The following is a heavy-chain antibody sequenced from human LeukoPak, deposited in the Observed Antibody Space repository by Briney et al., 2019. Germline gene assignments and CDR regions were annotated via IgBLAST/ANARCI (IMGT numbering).Heavy chain of an antibody. Sequence: GGSLRLSCTAPGFTLSSYGMHWVRQAPGKGLEWVTVIWHDGSNKYYADSVKGRFTISRDNSKNTLYLQMNSLRAEDTAVYHCAKDLNPREAGATIDYWGQGTLVTVSS. CDR3: AKDLNPREAGATIDY. J-gene: IGHJ4*02. CDR2: IWHDGSNK. CDR1: GFTLSSYG. D-gene: IGHD1-26*01. V-gene: IGHV3-30*02.